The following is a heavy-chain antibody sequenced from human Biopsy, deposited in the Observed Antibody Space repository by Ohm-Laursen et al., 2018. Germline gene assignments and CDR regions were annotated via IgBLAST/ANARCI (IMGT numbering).Heavy chain of an antibody. CDR3: ARGPHSGSHSCFDY. D-gene: IGHD1-26*01. J-gene: IGHJ4*02. V-gene: IGHV1-69*13. Sequence: SVKVSCNASGGTFINYAISWVRQAPGQGLEWMEGIIPMFGTANYAQMFQGRVTISADESTSTSYMELSSLTTEDTAIYYCARGPHSGSHSCFDYWGRGTLVTVSS. CDR2: IIPMFGTA. CDR1: GGTFINYA.